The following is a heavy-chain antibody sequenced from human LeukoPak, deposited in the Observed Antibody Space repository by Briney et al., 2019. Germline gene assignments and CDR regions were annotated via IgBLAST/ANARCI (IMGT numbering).Heavy chain of an antibody. CDR3: ARGFATVTTSPDY. CDR2: IYYSGST. D-gene: IGHD4-17*01. CDR1: GGSISSGGYY. J-gene: IGHJ4*02. V-gene: IGHV4-30-2*01. Sequence: SQTLSLTCTVSGGSISSGGYYWSWIRQPPGKGLKWIGYIYYSGSTYYNPSLKSRVTISVDTSKNQFSLKLSSVTAADTAVYYCARGFATVTTSPDYWGQGTLVTVSS.